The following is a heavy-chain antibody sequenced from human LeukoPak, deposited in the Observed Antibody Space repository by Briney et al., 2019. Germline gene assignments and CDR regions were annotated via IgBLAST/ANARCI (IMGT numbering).Heavy chain of an antibody. V-gene: IGHV4-30-4*01. CDR2: MPYNGGA. Sequence: SETLSLTCTVSGDSITSANYFWSWIRQPPGEELEWIGYMPYNGGASYNPSLRGRATISLDTSKNEFSLRLSSLTAPDTAIYYCAREVNVPAGSDGFDIWGQGTMVTVSP. CDR1: GDSITSANYF. J-gene: IGHJ3*02. CDR3: AREVNVPAGSDGFDI. D-gene: IGHD2-2*01.